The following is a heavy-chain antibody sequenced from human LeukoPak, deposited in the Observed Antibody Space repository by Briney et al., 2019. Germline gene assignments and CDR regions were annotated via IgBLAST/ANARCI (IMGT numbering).Heavy chain of an antibody. J-gene: IGHJ6*02. Sequence: PSETLSLTCTVPGVSMSNYYWSWIRQPPGKGLEWIGYIYYSGSTNCNPSLKSRVTISIDTSKNEFSLKLSSVTAADTAVYYCAGRYRSGMDIWGQGTTVTVSS. V-gene: IGHV4-59*01. D-gene: IGHD5-12*01. CDR2: IYYSGST. CDR1: GVSMSNYY. CDR3: AGRYRSGMDI.